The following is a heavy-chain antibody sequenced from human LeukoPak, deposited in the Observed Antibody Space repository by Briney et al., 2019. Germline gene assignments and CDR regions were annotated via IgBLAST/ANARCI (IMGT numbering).Heavy chain of an antibody. CDR2: ISRDGSTT. D-gene: IGHD1-26*01. J-gene: IGHJ5*02. Sequence: GGSLRLSCAASGFTFSSDWMHWVRHVPGKGLVWVSRISRDGSTTTYADSVKGRFTISRDNAKNTLYLQMNSLRAEDTAIYSCARGDLLPGGFDPWGQGTLVTVSS. CDR3: ARGDLLPGGFDP. V-gene: IGHV3-74*03. CDR1: GFTFSSDW.